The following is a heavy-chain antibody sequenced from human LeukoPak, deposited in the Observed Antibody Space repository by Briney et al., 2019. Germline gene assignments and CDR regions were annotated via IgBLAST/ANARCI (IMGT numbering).Heavy chain of an antibody. CDR1: GFTFSNYA. CDR3: SKWGDYDVLTGYYDSDF. D-gene: IGHD3-9*01. CDR2: IVGSGGST. J-gene: IGHJ4*02. Sequence: AGASLRLSCAASGFTFSNYAMSWVRQAPGKGLEWVSAIVGSGGSTYYADSVTGRFTISRDNSKNTLFLQMNSLRVEDTALYYCSKWGDYDVLTGYYDSDFWGQGTLVTVSS. V-gene: IGHV3-23*01.